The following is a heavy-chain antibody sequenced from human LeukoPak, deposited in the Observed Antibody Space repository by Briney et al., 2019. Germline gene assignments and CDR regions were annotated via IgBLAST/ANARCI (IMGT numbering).Heavy chain of an antibody. Sequence: SETLSLTCAVSGGSVNNDRWWNWVRHPPGKRLEWIGEIHPSGSVRFDPSLKSRVSISLDKSNDHVSLTLTSVTAADTAVYFCATYHDISSGFTFDSWGQGTLVTVSS. CDR1: GGSVNNDRW. D-gene: IGHD3-9*01. CDR3: ATYHDISSGFTFDS. CDR2: IHPSGSV. J-gene: IGHJ4*02. V-gene: IGHV4-4*02.